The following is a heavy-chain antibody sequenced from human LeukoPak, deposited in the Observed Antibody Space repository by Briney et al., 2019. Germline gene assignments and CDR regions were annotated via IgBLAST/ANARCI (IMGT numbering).Heavy chain of an antibody. CDR3: ARQFGLMRSYRHLDH. D-gene: IGHD3/OR15-3a*01. CDR1: GGSISSYY. CDR2: VYFNGDT. V-gene: IGHV4-59*08. J-gene: IGHJ4*02. Sequence: PSETLSLTCNVSGGSISSYYWTWVRQPPGQTLQWIGNVYFNGDTDSNPSLTSRVTISVDTSNNQFSLKLSSVTAADTAVYYCARQFGLMRSYRHLDHWGPGILVTVSA.